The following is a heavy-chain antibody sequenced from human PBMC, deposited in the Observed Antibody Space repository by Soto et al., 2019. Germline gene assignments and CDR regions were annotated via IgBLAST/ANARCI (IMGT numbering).Heavy chain of an antibody. CDR3: AKGWPAANFDAFDI. CDR2: ISGSGDST. Sequence: EVQLLESGGGLVQPGGSLRLSCAASGFSFNSYAMSWVRQAPGKGLEWVSPISGSGDSTYYADSVKGRFTISRDNSKNTLYLQMNSLRAEDTAVYYCAKGWPAANFDAFDIWGQGTMVTVSP. CDR1: GFSFNSYA. J-gene: IGHJ3*02. D-gene: IGHD6-13*01. V-gene: IGHV3-23*01.